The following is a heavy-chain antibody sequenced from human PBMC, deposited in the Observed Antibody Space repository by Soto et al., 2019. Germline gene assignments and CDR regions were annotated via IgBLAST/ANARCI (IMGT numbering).Heavy chain of an antibody. D-gene: IGHD1-26*01. V-gene: IGHV1-69*06. J-gene: IGHJ6*02. CDR1: GGTFSSYA. Sequence: ASVKVSCKASGGTFSSYAISWVRQAPGQGLEWMGGIIPVFGTANYAQKFQGRVTITADKSTSTAYMELSSLRSEDTAVYYCARGPVGNGMDVWGQGTAVTVSS. CDR2: IIPVFGTA. CDR3: ARGPVGNGMDV.